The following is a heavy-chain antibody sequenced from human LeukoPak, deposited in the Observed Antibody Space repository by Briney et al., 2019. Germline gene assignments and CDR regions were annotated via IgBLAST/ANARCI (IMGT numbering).Heavy chain of an antibody. J-gene: IGHJ4*02. CDR1: GYTFTGYY. Sequence: GASVKVSCKASGYTFTGYYMHWVRRAPGQGLEWMGWINPNSGGTNYAQKFQGRVTMTRDTSISTAYMELSRLRSDDTAVYYCARENTAMVTYRLDYWGQGTLVTVSS. V-gene: IGHV1-2*02. CDR2: INPNSGGT. CDR3: ARENTAMVTYRLDY. D-gene: IGHD5-18*01.